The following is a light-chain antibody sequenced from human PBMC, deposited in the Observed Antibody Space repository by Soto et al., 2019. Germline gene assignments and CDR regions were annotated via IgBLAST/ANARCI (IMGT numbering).Light chain of an antibody. CDR3: CSYAGSRRV. CDR2: EGS. J-gene: IGLJ2*01. V-gene: IGLV2-23*01. Sequence: QSALTQPASVSGSPGQSITISCTGTSSDVGSYNLVSWYQQHPGKAPKLMIYEGSKRPSGVSNSFSGSKSGNTASLTISGLQAEDEADSYCCSYAGSRRVFGGGTKLTVL. CDR1: SSDVGSYNL.